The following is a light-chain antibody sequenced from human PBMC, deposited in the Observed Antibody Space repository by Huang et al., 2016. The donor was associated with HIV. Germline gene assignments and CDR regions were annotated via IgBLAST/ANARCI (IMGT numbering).Light chain of an antibody. CDR3: EKNYSPPYT. J-gene: IGKJ2*01. CDR2: TAA. CDR1: QSITSY. Sequence: DIQMTQSPSSLPASVGDRVTVTCRASQSITSYLNWYQLKPVKAPKLLIHTAASLQSDVPSMCSGIGCGTEFTHTMSHRRPDGFAAYCCEKNYSPPYTFGQGAKLEIK. V-gene: IGKV1-39*01.